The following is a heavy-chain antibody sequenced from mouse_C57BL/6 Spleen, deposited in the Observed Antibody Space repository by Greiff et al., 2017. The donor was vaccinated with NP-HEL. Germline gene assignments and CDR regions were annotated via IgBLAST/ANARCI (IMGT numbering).Heavy chain of an antibody. J-gene: IGHJ3*01. CDR3: ARHYGSSPAWFAY. CDR1: GYTFTSYW. D-gene: IGHD1-1*01. V-gene: IGHV1-55*01. Sequence: QVQLKQPGAELVKPGASVKMSCKASGYTFTSYWITWVKQRPGQGLEWIGDIYPGSGSTNYNEKFKSKATLTVDTSSSTAYMQLSSLTSEDSAVYYCARHYGSSPAWFAYWGQGTLVTVSA. CDR2: IYPGSGST.